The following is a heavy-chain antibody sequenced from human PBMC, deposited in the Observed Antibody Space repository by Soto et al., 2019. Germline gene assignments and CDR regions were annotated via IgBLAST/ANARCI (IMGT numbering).Heavy chain of an antibody. CDR3: AARNIVAPY. D-gene: IGHD5-12*01. CDR2: IYSGGTT. J-gene: IGHJ4*02. CDR1: GFTVSSNY. V-gene: IGHV3-66*01. Sequence: PGGSLRLSCAASGFTVSSNYMGWVRQAPRKGLEWVSLIYSGGTTDYADSVKGRFTISRDNSKNTLYLQMNSLRAEDTAVYYCAARNIVAPYWGQGTLVTVSS.